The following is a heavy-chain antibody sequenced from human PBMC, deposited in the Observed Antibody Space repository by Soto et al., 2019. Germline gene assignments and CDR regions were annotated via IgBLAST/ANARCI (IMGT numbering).Heavy chain of an antibody. CDR1: GGSLSNYD. CDR2: MFNGGSA. D-gene: IGHD5-18*01. Sequence: SETLSLTCTVSGGSLSNYDWSWIRQPPGKGLKWVGYMFNGGSANYNPSLKSRVAISVDMSQNQFSLKLTSVTAADTAVYYCARHGAIYSNSWYDFDYWGQGTLVTVSS. J-gene: IGHJ4*02. V-gene: IGHV4-59*08. CDR3: ARHGAIYSNSWYDFDY.